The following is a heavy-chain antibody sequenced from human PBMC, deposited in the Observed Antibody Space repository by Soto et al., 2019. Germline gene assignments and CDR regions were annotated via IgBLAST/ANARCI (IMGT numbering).Heavy chain of an antibody. Sequence: QVQLQESGPGLVKPSETLSVTCSVSGASIRDYYWSWIRQPAGKGLEWIGRMYTSGNTKYNPSPKSRLTMSPDTSVTKFALTPNDVTAADTAICFCARMYNSGYYRPEGDYYFYGLDVWGQGTTVTVS. CDR3: ARMYNSGYYRPEGDYYFYGLDV. CDR1: GASIRDYY. J-gene: IGHJ6*02. CDR2: MYTSGNT. V-gene: IGHV4-4*07. D-gene: IGHD3-22*01.